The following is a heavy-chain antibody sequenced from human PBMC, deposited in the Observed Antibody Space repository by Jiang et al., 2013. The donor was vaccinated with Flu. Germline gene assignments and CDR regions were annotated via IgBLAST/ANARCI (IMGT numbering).Heavy chain of an antibody. CDR3: ARDAGYYDYVWGSYRYIGHPLDY. V-gene: IGHV1-69*01. Sequence: EVKKPGSSVKVSCKASGGTFSSYAISWVRQAPGQGLEWMGGIIPIFGTANYAQKFQGRVTITADESTSTAYMELSSLRSEDTAVYYCARDAGYYDYVWGSYRYIGHPLDYWGQGTLVTVSS. J-gene: IGHJ4*02. D-gene: IGHD3-16*02. CDR2: IIPIFGTA. CDR1: GGTFSSYA.